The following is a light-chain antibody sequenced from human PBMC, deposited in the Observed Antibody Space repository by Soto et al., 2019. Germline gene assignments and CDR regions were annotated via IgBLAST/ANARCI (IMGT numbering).Light chain of an antibody. CDR3: QQRTKWPSST. CDR1: QSVSSY. Sequence: EIVLTQSPATLSLSPGERATLSCRASQSVSSYLAWYQQKPGQAPTLLIYDASNRATGIPARFSGSGSGTDFTLTIISLEPEDFAVYYCQQRTKWPSSTFGQGTRLELK. V-gene: IGKV3-11*01. J-gene: IGKJ5*01. CDR2: DAS.